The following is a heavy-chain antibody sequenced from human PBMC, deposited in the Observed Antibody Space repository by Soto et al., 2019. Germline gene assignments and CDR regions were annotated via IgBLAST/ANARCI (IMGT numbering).Heavy chain of an antibody. CDR3: ARDSRIAVAGPKRSNWLDP. CDR2: ISSSSSYI. CDR1: GFTFSSYS. J-gene: IGHJ5*02. Sequence: EVQLVESGGGLVKPGGSLRLSCAASGFTFSSYSMNWVRQAPGKGLEWVSSISSSSSYIYYADSVKGRFTISRDNAKNSLDQQKNSLRAEDTAVYYCARDSRIAVAGPKRSNWLDPWGEENLVTVSS. V-gene: IGHV3-21*01. D-gene: IGHD6-19*01.